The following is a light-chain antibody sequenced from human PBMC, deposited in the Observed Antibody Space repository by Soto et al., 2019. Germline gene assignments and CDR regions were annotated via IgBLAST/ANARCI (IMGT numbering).Light chain of an antibody. CDR2: GAS. CDR3: QQYANSPFT. J-gene: IGKJ2*01. CDR1: QSVSSNY. V-gene: IGKV3-20*01. Sequence: EIVLTQSPGTLPLSPGERATLSCRASQSVSSNYLVWYQQKPGQAPRPLIYGASSRATGIPDRFSGSGSGTDFPLTISRLEPEDFAVYYCQQYANSPFTFGQGTKVEIK.